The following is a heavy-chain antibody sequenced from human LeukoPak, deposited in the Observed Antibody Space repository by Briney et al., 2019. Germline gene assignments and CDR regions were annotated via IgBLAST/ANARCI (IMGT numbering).Heavy chain of an antibody. CDR3: ARDVSGGGVGNADY. Sequence: GGSLRLSCAASGFTFSNVWMSWVRQAPGKGLEWVGRIKSKTDGGTTDYAAPVKGRFSISRDDSKNTLSLQMNSLRAEDTAVYYCARDVSGGGVGNADYWGQGTLVTVSS. J-gene: IGHJ4*02. D-gene: IGHD3-16*01. V-gene: IGHV3-15*01. CDR2: IKSKTDGGTT. CDR1: GFTFSNVW.